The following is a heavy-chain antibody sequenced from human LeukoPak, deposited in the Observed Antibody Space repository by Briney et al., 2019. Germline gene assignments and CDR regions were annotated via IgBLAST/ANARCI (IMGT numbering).Heavy chain of an antibody. CDR1: GFTFSSYD. CDR2: IGTTGDT. CDR3: ARVQSRGYYYFDY. V-gene: IGHV3-13*04. Sequence: GGSLRLSCAASGFTFSSYDMHWVRQVTGKGLEWVSGIGTTGDTSYAGSVRGRFTISRENAGNSLYLQMNSLRAGDTAVYYCARVQSRGYYYFDYWGQGTLVTVSS. J-gene: IGHJ4*02. D-gene: IGHD3-22*01.